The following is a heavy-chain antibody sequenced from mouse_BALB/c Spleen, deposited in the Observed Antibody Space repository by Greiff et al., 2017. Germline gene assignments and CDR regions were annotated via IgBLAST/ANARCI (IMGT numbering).Heavy chain of an antibody. CDR2: IHYSGST. Sequence: EVQLMESGPDLVKPSSSLSLTCTVSGYSITSGYSWHWIRQCPGNKLEWLGYIHYSGSTNYNPPLKSRISITRDTSKNQSFLQLNSVATEDTATYCYADGNFAYWGQGTRGTGSA. D-gene: IGHD2-1*01. CDR3: ADGNFAY. CDR1: GYSITSGYS. J-gene: IGHJ3*01. V-gene: IGHV3-1*02.